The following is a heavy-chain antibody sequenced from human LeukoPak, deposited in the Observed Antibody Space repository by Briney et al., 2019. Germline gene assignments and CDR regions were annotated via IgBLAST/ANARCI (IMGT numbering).Heavy chain of an antibody. J-gene: IGHJ4*02. Sequence: SETLSLTCAVSGASIITGSPYWGWIRQSPGKGPKWIGTVYYSGSIYYNPSLKSRVTLSVDTSKNQFSLRLTSVTASDTAVYFCARHRGSGSSSIPFYYWGQGTLVTVSS. V-gene: IGHV4-39*01. D-gene: IGHD3-10*01. CDR1: GASIITGSPY. CDR2: VYYSGSI. CDR3: ARHRGSGSSSIPFYY.